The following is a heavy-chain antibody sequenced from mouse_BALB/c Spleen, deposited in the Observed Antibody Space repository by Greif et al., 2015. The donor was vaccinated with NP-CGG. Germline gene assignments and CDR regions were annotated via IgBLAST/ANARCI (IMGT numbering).Heavy chain of an antibody. CDR2: INPYNGGT. CDR1: GYSFTGYT. Sequence: EVKLMESGPELVRPGASMKISCKASGYSFTGYTMNWVKQSHGKNLEWIGLINPYNGGTSYNQKLKGKATLTVDKSSSTAYMELLSLTSEDSAVYYCARGYGSSYWYFDVWGAGTTVTVSS. D-gene: IGHD1-1*01. J-gene: IGHJ1*01. CDR3: ARGYGSSYWYFDV. V-gene: IGHV1-18*01.